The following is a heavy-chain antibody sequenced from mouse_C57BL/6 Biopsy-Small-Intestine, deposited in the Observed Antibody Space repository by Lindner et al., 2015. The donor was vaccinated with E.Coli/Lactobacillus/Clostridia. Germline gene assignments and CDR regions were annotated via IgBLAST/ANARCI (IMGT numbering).Heavy chain of an antibody. V-gene: IGHV5-17*01. D-gene: IGHD1-1*01. J-gene: IGHJ2*01. CDR1: GFIFGDHG. CDR2: ISGSSSTI. Sequence: VQLQESGGGLVKPGGSLKPSCTASGFIFGDHGMHWVRQAPEKGLEWVAYISGSSSTIFYADVLKGRFTTSRDNAKNTLFLQMTSLRSEDTAIYYCARNYYGSGYDYWGQGTTLTVSS. CDR3: ARNYYGSGYDY.